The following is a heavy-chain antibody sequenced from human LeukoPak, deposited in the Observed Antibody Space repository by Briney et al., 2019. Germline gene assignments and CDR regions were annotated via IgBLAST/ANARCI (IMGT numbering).Heavy chain of an antibody. CDR3: ARAGKGYCSGGSCYSSYAFDI. D-gene: IGHD2-15*01. J-gene: IGHJ3*02. CDR2: IYYSGST. Sequence: SETLSLTCTVSGDSISSYYWSWIRQPPGKGLEWIGYIYYSGSTNYNPSLKSRVTISVDTSKNQFSLKLSSVTAADTAVYYCARAGKGYCSGGSCYSSYAFDIWGQGTMVTVSS. CDR1: GDSISSYY. V-gene: IGHV4-59*01.